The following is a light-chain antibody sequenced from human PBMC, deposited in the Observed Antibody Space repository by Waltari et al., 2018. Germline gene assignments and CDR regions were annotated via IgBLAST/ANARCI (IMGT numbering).Light chain of an antibody. CDR1: QSLFYTPNNKDY. V-gene: IGKV4-1*01. Sequence: IVMTQFPDSLAVSLGETATINFRSSQSLFYTPNNKDYLGWYQQKPGLPPKLLIYWASTRESGVPDRFSGSGSVTDFTLTISSLQAEDVAVYYCLQYFDASRTFGQGTRVEIK. CDR2: WAS. CDR3: LQYFDASRT. J-gene: IGKJ2*01.